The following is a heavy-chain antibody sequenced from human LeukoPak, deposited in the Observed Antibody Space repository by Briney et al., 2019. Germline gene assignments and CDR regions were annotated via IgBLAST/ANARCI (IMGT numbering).Heavy chain of an antibody. D-gene: IGHD3-3*01. CDR2: IDARSGIT. CDR3: ARTYDFGRGPPGDAFDN. V-gene: IGHV3-48*01. CDR1: GFTFTIFG. J-gene: IGHJ3*02. Sequence: EGSLRLSCAASGFTFTIFGLNWVRQAPGKVPEWVSYIDARSGITYYADSVQGRFTISRDNAQGSVFLQMNSLKADDTAVYYCARTYDFGRGPPGDAFDNWGPGTLVTVSS.